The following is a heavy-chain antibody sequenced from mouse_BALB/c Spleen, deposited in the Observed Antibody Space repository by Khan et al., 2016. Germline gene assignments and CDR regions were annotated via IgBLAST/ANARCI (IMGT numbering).Heavy chain of an antibody. CDR2: IDPENGAT. Sequence: VQLKQSGAELVRSGASVRLSCTASGFNIKDYYIHWVKQRPEQGLEWLGWIDPENGATEYAPKFQGKATMTADTSSNTAYLQLSRLTSEDTAVYYCNAIYYGNYIYFDYWGQGTTLTVSS. V-gene: IGHV14-4*02. D-gene: IGHD2-1*01. J-gene: IGHJ2*01. CDR1: GFNIKDYY. CDR3: NAIYYGNYIYFDY.